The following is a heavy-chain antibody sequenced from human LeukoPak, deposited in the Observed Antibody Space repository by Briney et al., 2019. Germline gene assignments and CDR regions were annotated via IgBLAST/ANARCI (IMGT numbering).Heavy chain of an antibody. CDR1: GYTFTSYG. CDR2: ISAYNGKT. D-gene: IGHD3-22*01. CDR3: AGGYYYDSSGYYYDYFDY. J-gene: IGHJ4*02. Sequence: ASVKVSCMASGYTFTSYGISWVRQAPGQGLVWMGWISAYNGKTNYALNLQGRVTMTIDTSTSTAYMELRSLRSDDTAVYYCAGGYYYDSSGYYYDYFDYWGQGTLVTVSS. V-gene: IGHV1-18*01.